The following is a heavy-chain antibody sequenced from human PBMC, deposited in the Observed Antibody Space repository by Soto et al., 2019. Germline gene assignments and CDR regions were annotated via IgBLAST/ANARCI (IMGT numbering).Heavy chain of an antibody. J-gene: IGHJ4*02. CDR1: GGSISSGDYY. V-gene: IGHV4-30-4*01. CDR3: ASTSPVAGRGVLVY. CDR2: IYYSGST. D-gene: IGHD6-19*01. Sequence: QVQLQESGPGLVKPSQTLSLTCTVSGGSISSGDYYWSWIRQPPGKGLEWIGYIYYSGSTYYNPSLKSRLTTSVDTSKNQFSLKLNSVTAADTAVYYCASTSPVAGRGVLVYWGQGTLVTVSS.